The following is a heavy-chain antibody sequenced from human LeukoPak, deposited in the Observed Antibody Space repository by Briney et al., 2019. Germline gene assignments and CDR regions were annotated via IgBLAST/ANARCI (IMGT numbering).Heavy chain of an antibody. D-gene: IGHD6-13*01. CDR3: ARALAAAAPFDY. CDR2: ISYDGSNE. CDR1: GFTFSNYA. Sequence: GGSLRLSCAASGFTFSNYAMHWVRQAPGKGLEWVAVISYDGSNEYYADSVKGRITISRDNSKNTLYLQMNSLRAEDTAVYYCARALAAAAPFDYWGQGTLVTVSS. V-gene: IGHV3-30-3*01. J-gene: IGHJ4*02.